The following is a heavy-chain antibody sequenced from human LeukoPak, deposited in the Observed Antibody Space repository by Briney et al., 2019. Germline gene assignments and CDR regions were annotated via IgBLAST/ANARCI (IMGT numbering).Heavy chain of an antibody. J-gene: IGHJ6*03. CDR3: ASSTIFGVENPPTYYYYYYMDV. V-gene: IGHV4-59*01. CDR2: IYYSGST. CDR1: GGSISSYY. Sequence: SETLSLTCTVSGGSISSYYWSWIRQPPGKGLEWIGYIYYSGSTNYNPSLKSRVTISVDTSKNQFSLKLSSVTAADTAVYYCASSTIFGVENPPTYYYYYYMDVWGKGTTVTVSS. D-gene: IGHD3-3*01.